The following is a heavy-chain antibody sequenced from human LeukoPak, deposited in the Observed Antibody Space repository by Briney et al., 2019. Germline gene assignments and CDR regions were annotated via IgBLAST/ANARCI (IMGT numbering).Heavy chain of an antibody. Sequence: ASVKVSCKASGYTFTSYYMHWVRQAPGQGLEWMGIINPSGGSTSYAQKFQGRVTMTRDMSTSTVYMELSSLRSEDTAVYYCARGLAAARSLGANYFDYWGQGTLVTVSS. CDR1: GYTFTSYY. D-gene: IGHD6-13*01. V-gene: IGHV1-46*01. CDR3: ARGLAAARSLGANYFDY. CDR2: INPSGGST. J-gene: IGHJ4*02.